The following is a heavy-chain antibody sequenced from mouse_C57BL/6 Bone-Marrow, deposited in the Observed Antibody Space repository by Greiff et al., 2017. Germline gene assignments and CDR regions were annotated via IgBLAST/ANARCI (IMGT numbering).Heavy chain of an antibody. Sequence: QVQLQQPGAELVKPGASVKLSCKASGYTFTSYWMHWVKQRPGRGLEWIGRIDPSSGGTKYNEKFKSKATLTVDKPSSTAYMQLSSLTSEDSAVYECARSKLRRAMDYWGQGTSVTVAS. V-gene: IGHV1-72*01. CDR1: GYTFTSYW. CDR2: IDPSSGGT. J-gene: IGHJ4*01. CDR3: ARSKLRRAMDY. D-gene: IGHD1-2*01.